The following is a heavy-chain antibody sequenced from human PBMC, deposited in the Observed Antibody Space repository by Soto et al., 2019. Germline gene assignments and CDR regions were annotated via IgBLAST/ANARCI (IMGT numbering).Heavy chain of an antibody. V-gene: IGHV3-21*01. CDR1: GFAFSTYT. Sequence: ESGGGLVKPGGSLRVSCAASGFAFSTYTMNWVRQAPGQGLEWGSSISSTSNYIYYADSVKGRFTISRDNAKKSLFLQMNSLRAEDTAIYYCTREVRRGWFDPWGQGTLVTVSS. CDR2: ISSTSNYI. J-gene: IGHJ5*02. CDR3: TREVRRGWFDP.